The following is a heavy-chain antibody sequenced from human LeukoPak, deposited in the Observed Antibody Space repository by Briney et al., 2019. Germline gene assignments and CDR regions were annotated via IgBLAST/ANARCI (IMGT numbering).Heavy chain of an antibody. CDR3: ARGLRGYYPNYYYMDV. V-gene: IGHV4-59*01. Sequence: PSETLSLTCTVSGGSISSYYWSWIRQPPGKGLEWIGYIYDSGNTNHNPTLKSRVPMSIDTSKNQFSLKVRSATAADTAVYYCARGLRGYYPNYYYMDVWGRGTTVTVSS. J-gene: IGHJ6*03. CDR2: IYDSGNT. D-gene: IGHD3-3*01. CDR1: GGSISSYY.